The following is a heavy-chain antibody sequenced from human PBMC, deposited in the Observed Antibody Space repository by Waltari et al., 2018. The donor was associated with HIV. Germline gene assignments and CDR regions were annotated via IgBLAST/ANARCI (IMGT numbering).Heavy chain of an antibody. J-gene: IGHJ4*02. V-gene: IGHV3-53*01. D-gene: IGHD3-22*01. CDR2: IYSGGST. Sequence: EVQLVESGGGLIQPGGSLRLSCAASGFTVSSNYMSWVRQAPGKGLEWVSVIYSGGSTYYADSVKGRFTISRDNSKNTLYLQMNSLRAEDTAVYYCARACDSSGYYCWDWGQGTLVTVSS. CDR3: ARACDSSGYYCWD. CDR1: GFTVSSNY.